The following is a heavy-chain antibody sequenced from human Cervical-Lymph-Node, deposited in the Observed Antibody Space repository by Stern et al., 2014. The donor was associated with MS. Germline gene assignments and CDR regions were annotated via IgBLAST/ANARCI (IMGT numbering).Heavy chain of an antibody. V-gene: IGHV1-69*01. D-gene: IGHD2-21*02. CDR1: GGTFSNYA. CDR3: ARGVVVTAIPYYYFGMDV. CDR2: IIPMFGTA. Sequence: VQLVESGAEVKKPGSSVKVSCKASGGTFSNYAMNWVRQAPGQGLEWMGGIIPMFGTATYAQKFQGRVTITADESTSTAYMELTSLRSEDTAVYYCARGVVVTAIPYYYFGMDVWGQGTTVTVSS. J-gene: IGHJ6*02.